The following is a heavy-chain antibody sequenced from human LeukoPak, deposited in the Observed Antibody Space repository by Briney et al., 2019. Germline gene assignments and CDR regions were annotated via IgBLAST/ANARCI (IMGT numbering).Heavy chain of an antibody. J-gene: IGHJ5*02. CDR2: IYPGDSDT. V-gene: IGHV5-51*01. CDR1: GYSFTSYW. D-gene: IGHD3-3*01. CDR3: ARSGVTIFGVVTPNWFDP. Sequence: GESLKISCKGSGYSFTSYWIGWVRQIPGKGLEWMGIIYPGDSDTRYSPSFQGQVTISADKSISTAYLQWSSLKASDTAMYYCARSGVTIFGVVTPNWFDPWGQGTLVTVSS.